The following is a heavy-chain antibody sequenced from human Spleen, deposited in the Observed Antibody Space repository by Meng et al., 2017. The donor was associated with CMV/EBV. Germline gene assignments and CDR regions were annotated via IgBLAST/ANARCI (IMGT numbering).Heavy chain of an antibody. J-gene: IGHJ4*02. CDR1: GFTVSSNY. V-gene: IGHV3-23*01. CDR2: ISGSGGST. D-gene: IGHD4-23*01. Sequence: ETLSLTCAASGFTVSSNYMSWVRQAPGKGLEWVSGISGSGGSTYYADSVKGRFTISRDNSKNTLYLQMNSLRAADTAVYYCAKGFDYGGKSVAPIDYWGQGTLVTVSS. CDR3: AKGFDYGGKSVAPIDY.